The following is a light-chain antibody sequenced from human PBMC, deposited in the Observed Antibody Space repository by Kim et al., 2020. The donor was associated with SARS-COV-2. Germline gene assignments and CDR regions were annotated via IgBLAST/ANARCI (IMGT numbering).Light chain of an antibody. V-gene: IGLV2-11*01. CDR1: SSDVGGYNY. Sequence: QSVTISCTGTSSDVGGYNYVSWYQQQPGKAPKLMIYDVSKRPSGVPDRFSGSKSGNTASLTISGLQAEDEADYYCCSYAGSYTLVFGGGTKLTVL. CDR3: CSYAGSYTLV. J-gene: IGLJ3*02. CDR2: DVS.